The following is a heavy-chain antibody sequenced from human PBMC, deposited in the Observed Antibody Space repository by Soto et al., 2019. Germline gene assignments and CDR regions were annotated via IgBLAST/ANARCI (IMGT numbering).Heavy chain of an antibody. CDR2: ISGAGGNT. D-gene: IGHD2-2*01. J-gene: IGHJ5*02. Sequence: EVQLLESGGGLVQPGGSLRLSCAASGFAFGAYAMTWVRQAPGKGLEWVSVISGAGGNTYYADSVKGRFTVSRDNCKKMLYLEMNSLRVEDTAIYYCAKDPVPQLLPSWWFDPWGQGTRVTVSS. V-gene: IGHV3-23*01. CDR3: AKDPVPQLLPSWWFDP. CDR1: GFAFGAYA.